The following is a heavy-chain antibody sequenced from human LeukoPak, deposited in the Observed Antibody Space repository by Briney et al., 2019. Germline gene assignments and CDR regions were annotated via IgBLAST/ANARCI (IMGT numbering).Heavy chain of an antibody. CDR2: ISWDGGST. D-gene: IGHD6-13*01. CDR3: AKEQEAATYYYMDV. CDR1: GFTFDDYA. V-gene: IGHV3-43D*04. J-gene: IGHJ6*03. Sequence: GGSLRLSCAASGFTFDDYAMHWVRQAPGKGLEWVSLISWDGGSTYYADSVKGRFTISRDNSKNSLYLQMNSLRAEDTALYYCAKEQEAATYYYMDVWGKGTTVTVSS.